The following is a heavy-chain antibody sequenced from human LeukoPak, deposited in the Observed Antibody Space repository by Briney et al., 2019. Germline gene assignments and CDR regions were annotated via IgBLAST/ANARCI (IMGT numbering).Heavy chain of an antibody. Sequence: GGSLRLSCAASGFTFSSYGMHWVRQAPGKGLEWVAVISYDGSNKYYADSVKGRFTISRDNSKNTLYLQMNSLRAEDTAVYYCAKAAYSSGGYEIDYWGQGTLVTVSS. D-gene: IGHD6-19*01. CDR3: AKAAYSSGGYEIDY. CDR1: GFTFSSYG. V-gene: IGHV3-30*18. CDR2: ISYDGSNK. J-gene: IGHJ4*02.